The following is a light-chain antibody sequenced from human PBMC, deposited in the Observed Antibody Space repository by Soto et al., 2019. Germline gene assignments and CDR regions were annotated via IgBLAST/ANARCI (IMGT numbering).Light chain of an antibody. CDR1: QSVSSN. V-gene: IGKV3-15*01. Sequence: EIVMTQSPATLSVSPGERATLSCRASQSVSSNLAWYQQKPGQAPRLLIYGASTRATGIPARFSGSGSGTEFTLTSSSLQSGDVAVYYCQQYNNSPFTFGPGTKVDIK. CDR3: QQYNNSPFT. J-gene: IGKJ3*01. CDR2: GAS.